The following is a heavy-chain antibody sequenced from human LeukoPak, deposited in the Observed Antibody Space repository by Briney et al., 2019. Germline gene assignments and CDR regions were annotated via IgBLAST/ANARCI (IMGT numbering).Heavy chain of an antibody. CDR2: IYHSGST. CDR3: ATSWLSPHYYYYMDV. J-gene: IGHJ6*03. CDR1: GYSISSGYY. V-gene: IGHV4-38-2*02. D-gene: IGHD6-19*01. Sequence: SETLSLTCTVSGYSISSGYYWGWIRQPPGKGLEWIGSIYHSGSTYYNPSLKSRVTISVDTSKNQYSLKLSSVTAADTAVYYCATSWLSPHYYYYMDVWGKGTTVTVSS.